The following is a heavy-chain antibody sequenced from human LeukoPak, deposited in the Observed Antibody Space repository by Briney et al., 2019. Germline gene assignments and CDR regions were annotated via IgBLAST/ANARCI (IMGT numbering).Heavy chain of an antibody. CDR3: VKDWESMSSGWLTRNWFDP. CDR2: ISSSGGSE. V-gene: IGHV3-23*01. CDR1: GFTFSSYA. J-gene: IGHJ5*02. Sequence: PGGSLRLSCAASGFTFSSYAMNWVRQAPGKGLEWVSGISSSGGSEFCTDSVKGRFTISRDNSKNMLYLQMNSLRADDTSLYYCVKDWESMSSGWLTRNWFDPRGQGTLVTVSS. D-gene: IGHD6-19*01.